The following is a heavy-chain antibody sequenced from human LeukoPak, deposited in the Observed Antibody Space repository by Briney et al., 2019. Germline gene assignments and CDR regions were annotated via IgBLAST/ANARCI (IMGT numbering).Heavy chain of an antibody. V-gene: IGHV1-18*01. CDR2: ISAYNGNT. Sequence: ASVKVSCKASGYTFTSYGISWVRQAPGQGLEWMGWISAYNGNTNYAQKLQGRVTMTTDTSTSKAYMELRSLRSDDTAVYYCARDVYYYDSSGYYWSSDYYYYMDVWGKGTTVTISS. CDR1: GYTFTSYG. D-gene: IGHD3-22*01. J-gene: IGHJ6*03. CDR3: ARDVYYYDSSGYYWSSDYYYYMDV.